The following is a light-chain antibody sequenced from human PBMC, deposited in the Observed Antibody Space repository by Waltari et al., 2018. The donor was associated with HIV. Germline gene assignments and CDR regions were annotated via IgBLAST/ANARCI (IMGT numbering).Light chain of an antibody. CDR2: VYSDVSH. Sequence: QLVLTQSPSASASLGASVKLTCTLSSGHRTYGIAWHQQQPEKGPRYMMQVYSDVSHTKGDGIHGRVLCSSSWAERYLTSSSLQYEDEAVYDCQTWGPGIGVFGRGTQLTVL. CDR3: QTWGPGIGV. V-gene: IGLV4-69*01. CDR1: SGHRTYG. J-gene: IGLJ3*02.